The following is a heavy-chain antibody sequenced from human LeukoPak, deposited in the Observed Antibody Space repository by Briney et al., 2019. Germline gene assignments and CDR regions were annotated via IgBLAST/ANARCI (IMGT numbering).Heavy chain of an antibody. J-gene: IGHJ4*02. D-gene: IGHD2-15*01. CDR3: AKVGGWIAATRCLDF. Sequence: GRSLRLSCAASGFTFSSYAMHWVRQAPGKGLEWVAVISYDGSNKYYADSVKGRFTISRDNSKNTLYLQMNSLRAEDTAVYYCAKVGGWIAATRCLDFWGRGTLVTVSS. CDR1: GFTFSSYA. V-gene: IGHV3-30*04. CDR2: ISYDGSNK.